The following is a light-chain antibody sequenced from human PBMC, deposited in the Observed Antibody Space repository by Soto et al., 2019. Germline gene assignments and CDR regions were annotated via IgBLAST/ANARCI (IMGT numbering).Light chain of an antibody. Sequence: DFQMTQSPSSLSASVGDRVTITCRASHDLSNYLALYQYKPGKVPKVLIYGASTLQSGVPSRFSGSGSGTESTLTISSLQPDDLATYYCQHYNSYSPTFGQGTKVDIK. CDR3: QHYNSYSPT. V-gene: IGKV1-27*01. CDR2: GAS. CDR1: HDLSNY. J-gene: IGKJ1*01.